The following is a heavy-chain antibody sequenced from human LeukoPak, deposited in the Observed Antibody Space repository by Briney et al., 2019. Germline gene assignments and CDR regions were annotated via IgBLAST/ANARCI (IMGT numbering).Heavy chain of an antibody. CDR1: GYTYSGYD. Sequence: GASVKVSCKASGYTYSGYDMHWVRQAPGLQLEWMGWINPNSGGTNYAQKFQGRVTMTRDTSIITAYMELSRLRSDDTAVYYCAAFHDYGAILFDYWGQGTLVTVSS. CDR3: AAFHDYGAILFDY. D-gene: IGHD4-17*01. V-gene: IGHV1-2*02. CDR2: INPNSGGT. J-gene: IGHJ4*02.